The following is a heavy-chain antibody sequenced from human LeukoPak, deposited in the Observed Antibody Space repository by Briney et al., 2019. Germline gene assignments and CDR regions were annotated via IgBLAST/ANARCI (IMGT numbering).Heavy chain of an antibody. J-gene: IGHJ4*02. CDR3: ARRKNTMVRGVITVYGY. CDR1: GYTFTSYG. V-gene: IGHV1-18*01. Sequence: ASVKLSCTASGYTFTSYGISWVRQAPGQGREWMGWISAYNGNKNCAQKRQGRVTMTTDTSTSTAYMELRSLRSDDTAVYYCARRKNTMVRGVITVYGYWGQGTLVTVSS. D-gene: IGHD3-10*01. CDR2: ISAYNGNK.